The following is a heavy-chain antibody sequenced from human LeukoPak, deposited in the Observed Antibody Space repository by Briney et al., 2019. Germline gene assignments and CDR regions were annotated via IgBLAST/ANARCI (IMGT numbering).Heavy chain of an antibody. CDR2: INHSGGT. Sequence: SETLSLTCAVYGGSFSGYSWNWIRQPPVKGLEWIGEINHSGGTNYNPSLKSRVTISVDTSKNQFSLKLSSVTAADTAVYYCARELRACGGDCYRYFQHWGQGTLVTVSS. V-gene: IGHV4-34*01. CDR1: GGSFSGYS. J-gene: IGHJ1*01. D-gene: IGHD2-21*02. CDR3: ARELRACGGDCYRYFQH.